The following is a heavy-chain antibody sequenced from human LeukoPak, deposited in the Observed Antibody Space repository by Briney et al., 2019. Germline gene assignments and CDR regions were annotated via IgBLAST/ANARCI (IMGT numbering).Heavy chain of an antibody. CDR2: INPNSGGT. V-gene: IGHV1-2*02. CDR3: ARLGATMVGFARIVDY. CDR1: GYTFTGYY. J-gene: IGHJ4*02. D-gene: IGHD1-26*01. Sequence: ASVKVSCKASGYTFTGYYMHWVRQAPGQGLEWMGWINPNSGGTNYAQKFQGRVTMTRDTSISTAYMELSRLRSDDTAVYYCARLGATMVGFARIVDYWGQGTLVTVSS.